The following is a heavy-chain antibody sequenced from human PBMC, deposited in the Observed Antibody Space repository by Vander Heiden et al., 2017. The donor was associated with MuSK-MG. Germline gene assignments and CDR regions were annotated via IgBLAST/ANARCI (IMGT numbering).Heavy chain of an antibody. Sequence: QVQLVASGGGVVQPGRSLRLSCSASGFTFSSYGMHWVRQAPGKGLEWVAVISYDGSNKYYADSVKGRFTISRDNSKNTLYLQMNSLRAEDTAVYYCAKDLRSSRGFWGQGTLVTVSS. J-gene: IGHJ4*02. CDR2: ISYDGSNK. D-gene: IGHD2-2*01. CDR1: GFTFSSYG. V-gene: IGHV3-30*18. CDR3: AKDLRSSRGF.